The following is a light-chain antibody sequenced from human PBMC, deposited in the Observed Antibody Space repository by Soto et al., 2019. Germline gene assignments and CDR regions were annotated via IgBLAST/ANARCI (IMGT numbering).Light chain of an antibody. V-gene: IGLV2-11*01. J-gene: IGLJ7*01. CDR1: SSDVGAYNY. CDR2: DVS. CDR3: CSYAGSYTYVV. Sequence: QSALTQPRSVSGSPGQSVTISCTGTSSDVGAYNYVSWYHQHPGKAPKLIIYDVSERPSGVPDRFSGSKSGNTASLTISGLQAEDEADYYCCSYAGSYTYVVFGGGTQLTVL.